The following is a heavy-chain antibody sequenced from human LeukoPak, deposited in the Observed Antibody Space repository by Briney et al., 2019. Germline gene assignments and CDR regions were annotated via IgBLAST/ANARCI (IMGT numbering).Heavy chain of an antibody. V-gene: IGHV4-39*01. J-gene: IGHJ4*02. CDR3: ARRGYDSSGSYRNY. CDR1: GGSISSSSYY. D-gene: IGHD3-22*01. CDR2: IYYSGST. Sequence: SETLSLTCNVSGGSISSSSYYWGWIRQPPGKGLEWIGSIYYSGSTYYNPSLKSRVTISVDTSKNQFSLKLSSVTAADTAVYYCARRGYDSSGSYRNYWGQGTLVTVSS.